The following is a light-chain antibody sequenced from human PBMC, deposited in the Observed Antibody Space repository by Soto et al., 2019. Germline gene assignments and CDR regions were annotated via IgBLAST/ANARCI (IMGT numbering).Light chain of an antibody. V-gene: IGLV2-8*01. CDR2: EVT. CDR1: SSDVGRYNY. CDR3: SSYAGSNNLV. Sequence: QSALTQPPSASGSPGQSVTISCTGTSSDVGRYNYVSWYQQNPGKAPKLLIYEVTKRPSGVPDRSSGSKSGNTASLTVSGLQAEDEGDYYCSSYAGSNNLVFGGGTTLTV. J-gene: IGLJ3*02.